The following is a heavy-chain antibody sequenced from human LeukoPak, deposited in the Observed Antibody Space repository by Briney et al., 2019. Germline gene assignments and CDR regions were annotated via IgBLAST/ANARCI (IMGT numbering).Heavy chain of an antibody. V-gene: IGHV3-21*04. D-gene: IGHD3-3*01. CDR2: ISSSSSYI. J-gene: IGHJ6*02. Sequence: KSGGSLRLSCAASGFTFSSYSMNWVRQAPGKGLEWVLSISSSSSYIYYADSVKGRFTISRDNAKNSLYLQMNSLRAEDTAVYYCAKFVSPEWLLSGIRDYYYGMDVWGQGTTVTVSS. CDR3: AKFVSPEWLLSGIRDYYYGMDV. CDR1: GFTFSSYS.